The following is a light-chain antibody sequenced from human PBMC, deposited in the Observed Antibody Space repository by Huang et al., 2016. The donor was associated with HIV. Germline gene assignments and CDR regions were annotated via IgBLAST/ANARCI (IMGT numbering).Light chain of an antibody. V-gene: IGKV1-16*01. Sequence: DIQMTQSPSSLSASVEDRVTITCRASQGIGDSLGWFQQKPGKAPKSLIYGASNLESGVPSRFSGSGSGTYFTLTINSLQPEDFATYYCQQYKTYSWTFGQGTKVEI. CDR2: GAS. CDR1: QGIGDS. J-gene: IGKJ1*01. CDR3: QQYKTYSWT.